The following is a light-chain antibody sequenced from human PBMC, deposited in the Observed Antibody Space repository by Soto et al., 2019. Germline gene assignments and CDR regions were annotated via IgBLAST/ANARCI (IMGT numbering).Light chain of an antibody. CDR2: GNS. Sequence: QSVLTQPPSVSGAPGQRVTISCTGSSSNIGAGYVVHWYQQLPGTAPKLLIYGNSNRPSGVPDQFSGSKSGTSASLAITGLQSEDQDEYYCKACANRLNAHVVFGGGTKLTVL. CDR3: KACANRLNAHVV. CDR1: SSNIGAGYV. J-gene: IGLJ2*01. V-gene: IGLV1-40*01.